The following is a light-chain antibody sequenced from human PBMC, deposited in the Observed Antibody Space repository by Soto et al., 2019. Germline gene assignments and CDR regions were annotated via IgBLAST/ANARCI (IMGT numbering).Light chain of an antibody. J-gene: IGKJ1*01. Sequence: DIQMTQSPSTLSASVGDRVTITCRASQRISGWLAWYQQKPGKAPKLLISDASNLESGVPSRFSGSGSGTEFTLTINSLQPDDFATYYCQQYNTYWTLGQGTKVDIK. CDR3: QQYNTYWT. CDR2: DAS. CDR1: QRISGW. V-gene: IGKV1-5*01.